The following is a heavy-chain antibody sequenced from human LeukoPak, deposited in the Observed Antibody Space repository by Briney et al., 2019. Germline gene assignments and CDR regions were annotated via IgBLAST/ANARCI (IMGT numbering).Heavy chain of an antibody. CDR2: IKQDGSEK. J-gene: IGHJ3*02. Sequence: GGSLRLSCASSGFTFSSNWMSWVRQAPGNGLEWVANIKQDGSEKYYVDSVKGRFTISRDNAKNSLFLQMNSLIAEDAAVYYCARERYGRDAFDIWGQGTMVAVSS. V-gene: IGHV3-7*03. D-gene: IGHD4-17*01. CDR1: GFTFSSNW. CDR3: ARERYGRDAFDI.